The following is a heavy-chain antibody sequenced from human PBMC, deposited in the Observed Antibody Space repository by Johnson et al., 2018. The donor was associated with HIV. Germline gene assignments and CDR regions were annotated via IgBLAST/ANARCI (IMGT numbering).Heavy chain of an antibody. J-gene: IGHJ3*02. D-gene: IGHD3-16*01. CDR3: VCLRAWTFDI. CDR2: INWNGGST. CDR1: GFTFDDYG. Sequence: VQLVESGGGVVQPGRSLRLSCAASGFTFDDYGMSWVRQAPGKGLEWVSGINWNGGSTGYADSVKGRFTISRDNAKNSLYLQMNSLSAEDTAVYYCVCLRAWTFDIWGQGTMVTVSS. V-gene: IGHV3-20*04.